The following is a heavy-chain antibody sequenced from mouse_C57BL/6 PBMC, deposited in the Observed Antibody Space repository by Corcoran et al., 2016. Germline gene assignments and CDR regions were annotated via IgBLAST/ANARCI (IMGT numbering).Heavy chain of an antibody. CDR1: GYTFTDYY. D-gene: IGHD2-4*01. CDR2: INPNNGGT. J-gene: IGHJ3*01. V-gene: IGHV1-26*01. Sequence: EVQLQQSGPELMKPGASVKISCKASGYTFTDYYMNWVKQSHGKSLEWIGDINPNNGGTSYNQKFKGKATLTVDKSSSTAYMELRSLTSEDSAVYYCARKDYDSGAYWGQGTLVTVSA. CDR3: ARKDYDSGAY.